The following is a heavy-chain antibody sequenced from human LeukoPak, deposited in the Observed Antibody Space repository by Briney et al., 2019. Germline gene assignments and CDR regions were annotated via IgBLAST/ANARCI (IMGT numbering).Heavy chain of an antibody. J-gene: IGHJ3*02. D-gene: IGHD7-27*01. CDR3: AKGTWGTGYADFAFDI. Sequence: PGGSLRLSCAASGFTFSSYGMHWVRQAPGKGLEWVAFIRYDGSNKYYADSVKGRFTISRDNSKNTLYLQMNSLRAEDTAVYYCAKGTWGTGYADFAFDIWGQGTMVTVSS. CDR1: GFTFSSYG. CDR2: IRYDGSNK. V-gene: IGHV3-30*02.